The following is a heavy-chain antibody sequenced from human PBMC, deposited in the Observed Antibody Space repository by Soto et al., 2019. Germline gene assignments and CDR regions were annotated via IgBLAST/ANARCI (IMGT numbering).Heavy chain of an antibody. CDR3: ARAVRYSDFLTGYHGPFTY. V-gene: IGHV4-34*01. D-gene: IGHD3-9*01. J-gene: IGHJ4*02. CDR1: GGSFSGYY. CDR2: INHSGST. Sequence: QVQLQQWGAGLLKPSETLSLTCAVYGGSFSGYYWSWIRQPPGKGLEWIGEINHSGSTNYNPSLKSRFSIAIDTSKDHFPLRLSFVTAADTAVYYWARAVRYSDFLTGYHGPFTYWGRETLITVSS.